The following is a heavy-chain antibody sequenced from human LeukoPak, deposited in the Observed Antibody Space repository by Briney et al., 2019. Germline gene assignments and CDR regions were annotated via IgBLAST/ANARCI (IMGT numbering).Heavy chain of an antibody. CDR2: ISYDGSNK. D-gene: IGHD4-17*01. Sequence: RAGGSLRLSCAASGFTFSSYGMHWVRQAPGKGLEWVAVISYDGSNKYYADSVKGRFTISRDNSENTLYLQMNSLRAEGTAVYYCAKDLADGDYVPLVDYWGQGTLVTVSS. V-gene: IGHV3-30*18. J-gene: IGHJ4*02. CDR3: AKDLADGDYVPLVDY. CDR1: GFTFSSYG.